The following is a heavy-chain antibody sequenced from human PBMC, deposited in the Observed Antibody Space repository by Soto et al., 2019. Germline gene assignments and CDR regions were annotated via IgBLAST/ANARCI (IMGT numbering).Heavy chain of an antibody. D-gene: IGHD6-13*01. CDR2: INRGGSKK. V-gene: IGHV3-7*05. CDR1: GFTLSAYW. J-gene: IGHJ3*02. CDR3: AREVSPGSSSVYLDAFDI. Sequence: EVQLAESGGDLVQPGGSLRLSCAASGFTLSAYWMTWVRQAPGQGLEWVANINRGGSKKSYLDSVRGRFTISRDNVGNSLYLQIDSLRADDTARYYCAREVSPGSSSVYLDAFDIWGQGTRVTVSS.